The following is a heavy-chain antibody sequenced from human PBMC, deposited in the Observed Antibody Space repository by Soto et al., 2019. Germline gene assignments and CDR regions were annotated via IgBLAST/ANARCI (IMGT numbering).Heavy chain of an antibody. Sequence: QVQLQESGPGLVKPSDTLSLTCAVSGYSISSSNWWGWIRQPPGKGLEWIGYIYYSGSTYYNPSLKSRVTMSVDTSKNQFSLKLSSVTAVDTAVYYCARSGYCSSTSCYAGAQEFDYWGQGTLVTVSS. J-gene: IGHJ4*02. D-gene: IGHD2-2*01. CDR2: IYYSGST. V-gene: IGHV4-28*01. CDR1: GYSISSSNW. CDR3: ARSGYCSSTSCYAGAQEFDY.